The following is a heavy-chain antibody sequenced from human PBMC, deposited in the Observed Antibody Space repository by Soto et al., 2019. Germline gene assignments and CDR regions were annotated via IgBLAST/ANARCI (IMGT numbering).Heavy chain of an antibody. Sequence: EVQLVESGGGLTQPGGSLRLSCAASGFTFDSDWLHWVRQPPGKGLEWVSRINTDGTGTSYADSVKGRFTISRDNAKNTLSLHMDSLRAEDTAIPYCTRDRPGPQHHFDYLGQGNMVTVSS. CDR3: TRDRPGPQHHFDY. CDR1: GFTFDSDW. V-gene: IGHV3-74*01. J-gene: IGHJ4*02. CDR2: INTDGTGT. D-gene: IGHD6-6*01.